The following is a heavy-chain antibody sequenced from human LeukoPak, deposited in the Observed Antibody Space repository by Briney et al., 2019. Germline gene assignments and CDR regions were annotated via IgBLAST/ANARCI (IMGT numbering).Heavy chain of an antibody. CDR3: ARGAYSSGWAYFDH. Sequence: GGSLRVSCAASGFTFSDYSMNWVRQAPGKGLEWVSYISFSVNTKYYGDSVKGRFTISRDNAKNSLYLHMDSLRAEDTAVYYWARGAYSSGWAYFDHWGQGTLVTVSS. CDR1: GFTFSDYS. D-gene: IGHD6-19*01. V-gene: IGHV3-48*04. CDR2: ISFSVNTK. J-gene: IGHJ4*02.